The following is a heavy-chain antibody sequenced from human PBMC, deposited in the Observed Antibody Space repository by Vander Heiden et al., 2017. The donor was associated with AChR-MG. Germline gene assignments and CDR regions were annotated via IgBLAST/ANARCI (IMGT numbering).Heavy chain of an antibody. D-gene: IGHD1-26*01. CDR2: MNPNSGDT. CDR3: ARELARGGFDS. Sequence: QVQLVQSGAEVKKPGASVKVSCKTSGYSFTNYDITWVRQATGQGLEWMGWMNPNSGDTGYAQNFRGRVTMTRNASTRTAYMELSGLRSEDTGVYYCARELARGGFDSWGQGTLVTVSS. J-gene: IGHJ5*01. CDR1: GYSFTNYD. V-gene: IGHV1-8*01.